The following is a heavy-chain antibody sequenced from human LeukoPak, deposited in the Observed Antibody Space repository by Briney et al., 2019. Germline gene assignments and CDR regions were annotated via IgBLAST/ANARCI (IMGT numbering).Heavy chain of an antibody. J-gene: IGHJ4*02. CDR2: ISGSSSST. D-gene: IGHD1-26*01. V-gene: IGHV3-23*01. Sequence: GGSLRLSCAASWFTFWSYVMSWLRQAPGKGLEGVSSISGSSSSTYYADSVKGRFTISRDNSKNPLYLQMTSLRAEDTAVSYCAEEVGATYPTFDYWGQGTLVTVSS. CDR3: AEEVGATYPTFDY. CDR1: WFTFWSYV.